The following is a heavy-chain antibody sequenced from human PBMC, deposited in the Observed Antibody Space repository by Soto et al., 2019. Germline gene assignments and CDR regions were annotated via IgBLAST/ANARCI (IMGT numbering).Heavy chain of an antibody. D-gene: IGHD3-22*01. CDR3: ARGNGMILAVQGDAPDKDFLAS. Sequence: SETLSLTCTVSGGSLSGYYWIWIRQPPGKGLEWIGEINHSGNFNYNPSLKSRVTISVYTSNNQFSLKLRSVTAADTAIYYFARGNGMILAVQGDAPDKDFLASWTQGTLVPVS. V-gene: IGHV4-34*01. CDR2: INHSGNF. J-gene: IGHJ5*02. CDR1: GGSLSGYY.